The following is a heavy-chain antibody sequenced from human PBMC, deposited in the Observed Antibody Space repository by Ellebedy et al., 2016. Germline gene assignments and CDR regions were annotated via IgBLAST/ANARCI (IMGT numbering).Heavy chain of an antibody. CDR3: ASSSSWYTFDY. CDR2: ISAYNGNT. Sequence: ASVKVSXXASGYTFTSYGISWVRQAPGQGLEWMGWISAYNGNTNYAQKLQGRVTMTTDTSTSTAYMELRSLRSDDTAVYYCASSSSWYTFDYWGQGTLVTVSS. D-gene: IGHD6-13*01. CDR1: GYTFTSYG. V-gene: IGHV1-18*01. J-gene: IGHJ4*02.